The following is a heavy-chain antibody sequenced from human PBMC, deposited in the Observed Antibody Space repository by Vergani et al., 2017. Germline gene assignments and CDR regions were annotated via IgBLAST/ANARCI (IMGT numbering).Heavy chain of an antibody. D-gene: IGHD5-12*01. CDR1: GFTFSSYA. J-gene: IGHJ3*02. CDR3: ARVATRVARENDACDI. Sequence: QVQLVESGGGVVQPGRSLRLSCAASGFTFSSYAMHWVRQAPGKGLEWVAVISYDGSNKYYADSVKGRFTISRDNSKNTLYLQMNSLRAEDTAVYYCARVATRVARENDACDIWGQGTMVTVSS. V-gene: IGHV3-30-3*01. CDR2: ISYDGSNK.